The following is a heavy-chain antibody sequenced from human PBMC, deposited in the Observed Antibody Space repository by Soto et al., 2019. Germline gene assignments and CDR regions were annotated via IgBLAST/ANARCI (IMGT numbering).Heavy chain of an antibody. D-gene: IGHD3-22*01. V-gene: IGHV4-34*01. CDR3: ARNYYDSGRFGLDP. CDR1: GGSFTDYY. CDR2: INHSGDT. Sequence: QVRLPQWGAGLLKPSETLSLTCAVYGGSFTDYYWSWIRQPPGKGLEWIGEINHSGDTNYNPSLKSRVNISVETSKNQFSLKLSSVTAADTAVYYCARNYYDSGRFGLDPWGQGTQVTVSS. J-gene: IGHJ5*02.